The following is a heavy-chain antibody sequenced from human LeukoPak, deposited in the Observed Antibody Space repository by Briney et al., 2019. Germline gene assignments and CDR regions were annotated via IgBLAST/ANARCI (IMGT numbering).Heavy chain of an antibody. V-gene: IGHV3-23*01. CDR1: GFTFSTFA. CDR3: ARTYYDFWSGYYSHEGNPFDY. J-gene: IGHJ4*02. Sequence: GGSLRLSCAASGFTFSTFAMIWVRQPPGKGLEWVSSIFPSGGEIHYADSVRGRFTISRDNSKSTLSLQMNSLRAEDTAVYYCARTYYDFWSGYYSHEGNPFDYWGQGTLVTVSS. D-gene: IGHD3-3*01. CDR2: IFPSGGEI.